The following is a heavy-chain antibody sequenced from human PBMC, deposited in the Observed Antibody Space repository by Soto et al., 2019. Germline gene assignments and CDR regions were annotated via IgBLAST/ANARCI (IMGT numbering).Heavy chain of an antibody. CDR3: ARAPLYYDERSGYNFPFDS. Sequence: QVQLQESGPGLVKPSATLSLTCTVSGGSVSSCSYYWIWILKPPGKGLERVGSIYYSGSTNYNPSLHGRFSISVNTAENQCSLELRLVTAAATAVYYGARAPLYYDERSGYNFPFDSGGEGTLVSVAS. CDR1: GGSVSSCSYY. J-gene: IGHJ4*02. CDR2: IYYSGST. D-gene: IGHD3-22*01. V-gene: IGHV4-61*01.